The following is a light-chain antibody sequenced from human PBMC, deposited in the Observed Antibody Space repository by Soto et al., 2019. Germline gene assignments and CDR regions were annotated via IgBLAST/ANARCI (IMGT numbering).Light chain of an antibody. CDR3: QQAGTFPIT. V-gene: IGKV1-39*01. CDR1: QSISSY. Sequence: DIQMTQSPSSLSASVGDRVTITCRASQSISSYLNWYQHKPGKAPKLLIYAASSLQSGVPSRFSGSGFGTDFTLTISSLQPEDSAIYYCQQAGTFPITFGQGTRRRL. CDR2: AAS. J-gene: IGKJ5*01.